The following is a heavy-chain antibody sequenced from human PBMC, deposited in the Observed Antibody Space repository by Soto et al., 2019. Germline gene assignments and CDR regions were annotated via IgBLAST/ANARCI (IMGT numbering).Heavy chain of an antibody. J-gene: IGHJ3*02. CDR1: GFSFGDYI. CDR3: ASPRDYCVITSNCFIAFDI. Sequence: AQLVESGGSLVKPGGSLRLSCAASGFSFGDYIMNWVRQAPGRGLEWVASISHRGSYIFYADSVKGRYTISRDNSRDSLYLPMNSLRGDDTATYYCASPRDYCVITSNCFIAFDIWGQGTRVTVSS. CDR2: ISHRGSYI. D-gene: IGHD2-21*01. V-gene: IGHV3-21*01.